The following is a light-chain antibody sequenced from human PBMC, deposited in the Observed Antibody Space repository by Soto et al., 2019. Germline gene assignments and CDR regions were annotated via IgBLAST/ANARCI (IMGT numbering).Light chain of an antibody. CDR2: GAS. CDR1: QSITSNY. V-gene: IGKV3-20*01. Sequence: EVVLTPSPGTLSLSPGESATLSCRASQSITSNYLAWYQQKPGQAPRFLIFGASSRATGIPDRFSGSGSGTDFTLTISRLEPEDFAVYYCQQYGRSVPITFGQGTRLEVK. CDR3: QQYGRSVPIT. J-gene: IGKJ5*01.